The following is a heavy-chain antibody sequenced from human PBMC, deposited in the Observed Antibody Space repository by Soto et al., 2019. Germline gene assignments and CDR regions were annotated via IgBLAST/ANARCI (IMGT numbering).Heavy chain of an antibody. V-gene: IGHV3-21*01. J-gene: IGHJ5*01. CDR1: GFTFSNYS. D-gene: IGHD6-19*01. Sequence: EVQLVESGGGLVKPGGSLRVSCAASGFTFSNYSMNWVRQAPGKGLEWVSSISSTSKYIYYADSVKGRFTISRDNAKKSLYLQMNSLRAEDTAVYYFARGLSSGWFDYWGHGTLVTVSA. CDR2: ISSTSKYI. CDR3: ARGLSSGWFDY.